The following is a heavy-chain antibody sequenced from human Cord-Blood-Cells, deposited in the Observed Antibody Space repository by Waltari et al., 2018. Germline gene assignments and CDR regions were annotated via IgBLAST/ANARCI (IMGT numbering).Heavy chain of an antibody. V-gene: IGHV1-3*01. Sequence: QVQLVQSGAEVKKPGASVKVSCKASGYTFTSYAMHWVRQAPGQRLEWMEWINAGNGNTKYSQKFQGGLTMTRDTSASTADMGQSSLRSEDTAVYYCARDRLAMVGGVNWFDPWGQGTLVTVSS. CDR2: INAGNGNT. D-gene: IGHD3-10*01. CDR1: GYTFTSYA. J-gene: IGHJ5*02. CDR3: ARDRLAMVGGVNWFDP.